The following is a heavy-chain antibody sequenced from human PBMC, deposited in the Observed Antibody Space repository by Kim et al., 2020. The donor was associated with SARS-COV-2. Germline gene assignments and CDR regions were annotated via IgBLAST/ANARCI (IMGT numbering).Heavy chain of an antibody. D-gene: IGHD6-13*01. CDR3: ARSIAAAAAYYFDY. V-gene: IGHV4-39*01. Sequence: NPSLKSRVTISVDTSKNQFSLKLSSVTAADTAVYYCARSIAAAAAYYFDYWGQGTLVTVSS. J-gene: IGHJ4*02.